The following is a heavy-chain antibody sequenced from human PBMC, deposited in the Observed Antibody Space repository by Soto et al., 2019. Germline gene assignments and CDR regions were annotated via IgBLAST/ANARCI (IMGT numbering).Heavy chain of an antibody. CDR1: GFTFSSYS. CDR2: ITSSGTTV. Sequence: EVHLVESGGGLVQPGGSLRLSCAASGFTFSSYSLNWVRQAPGKGLEWVSYITSSGTTVYYADSVRSRFTISRDNAKNSLYLQMNSLRDDDTAVYYCARGSSNWAYYFDCWGQGTLVTVSS. V-gene: IGHV3-48*02. J-gene: IGHJ4*02. CDR3: ARGSSNWAYYFDC. D-gene: IGHD6-13*01.